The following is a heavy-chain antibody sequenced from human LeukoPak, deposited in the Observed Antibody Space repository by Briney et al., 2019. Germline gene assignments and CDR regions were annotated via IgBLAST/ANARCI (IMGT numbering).Heavy chain of an antibody. Sequence: SETLSLTCTVSGGSLSSGDYDWGWIRQPPGKGLEWIASIYYSGNTYYKPSLKGRVTISIDTSKNQFSLKLTSLTAADTAMYYCARRPTSYPCDNWGQGTLVTVSS. J-gene: IGHJ4*02. CDR1: GGSLSSGDYD. CDR3: ARRPTSYPCDN. CDR2: IYYSGNT. D-gene: IGHD1-26*01. V-gene: IGHV4-39*01.